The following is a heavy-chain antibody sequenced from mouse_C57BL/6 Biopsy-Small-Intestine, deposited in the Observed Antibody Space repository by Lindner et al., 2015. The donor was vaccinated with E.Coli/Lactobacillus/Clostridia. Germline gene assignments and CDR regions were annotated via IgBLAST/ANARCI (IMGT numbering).Heavy chain of an antibody. CDR2: ISSGSSAI. CDR1: GFTSSDFG. Sequence: VQLQESGGGLVKPGGSLKLSCAASGFTSSDFGMHWVRQAPEKGLEWVAYISSGSSAIYYADTVKGRFTISRDNAKNTLFLQMTSLRSEDTAIYYCTRGNDGSFDYWGQGTTLTVSS. V-gene: IGHV5-17*01. CDR3: TRGNDGSFDY. J-gene: IGHJ2*01. D-gene: IGHD2-3*01.